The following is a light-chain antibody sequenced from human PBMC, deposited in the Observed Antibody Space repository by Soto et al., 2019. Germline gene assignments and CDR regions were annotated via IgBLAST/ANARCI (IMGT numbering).Light chain of an antibody. CDR3: VQGTHWPFT. V-gene: IGKV2-30*02. J-gene: IGKJ4*01. CDR2: KVS. Sequence: DVVMTQSPLSLSVTLGQSASISCRSSQSLVHSDGNTYLHWYQQRPGQSPRRLIYKVSNRDSGVPDRFSGSGSGTDFTLKISRMEAEDVGVYSCVQGTHWPFTFGGGNKVEIK. CDR1: QSLVHSDGNTY.